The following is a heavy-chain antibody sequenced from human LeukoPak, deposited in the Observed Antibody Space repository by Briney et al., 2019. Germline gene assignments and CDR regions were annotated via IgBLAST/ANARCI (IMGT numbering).Heavy chain of an antibody. D-gene: IGHD2-8*02. CDR2: ISNSGST. J-gene: IGHJ2*01. V-gene: IGHV4-59*01. CDR1: GGSISSFY. Sequence: SETLSLTCAVSGGSISSFYWSWIRLPPGKGLEWIGYISNSGSTNYNPSLKSRVTISVDTSKNQFSLNMRSMSAADTAIYYCAKIGPGYWYFDLWGRGTLVTVSS. CDR3: AKIGPGYWYFDL.